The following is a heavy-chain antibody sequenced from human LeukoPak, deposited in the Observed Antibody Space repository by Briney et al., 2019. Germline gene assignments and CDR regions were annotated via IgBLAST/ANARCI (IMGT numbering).Heavy chain of an antibody. Sequence: GGSPRLSCAASGFTFSSYGMHWVRQAPGKGLEWVAVISYDGSNKYYADSVKGRFTISRDNSKNTLYLQINSLRAEDTAVYYCAKRGLAFDYWGQGTLVTVSS. V-gene: IGHV3-30*18. J-gene: IGHJ4*02. CDR2: ISYDGSNK. CDR1: GFTFSSYG. D-gene: IGHD3-3*02. CDR3: AKRGLAFDY.